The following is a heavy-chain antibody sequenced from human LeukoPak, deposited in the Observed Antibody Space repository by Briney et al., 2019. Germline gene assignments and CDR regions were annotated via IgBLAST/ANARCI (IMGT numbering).Heavy chain of an antibody. V-gene: IGHV5-51*01. CDR3: VLAGSGSYYFDY. J-gene: IGHJ4*02. Sequence: GESLKISCKGFGYRFTNYWIGWVRQMPGKGLEWMGIIYPGDSDTRYSPSFQGQVTISADKSINTAYLQWSSLKASDTAMYYCVLAGSGSYYFDYWGQGILITVSS. CDR2: IYPGDSDT. D-gene: IGHD3-10*01. CDR1: GYRFTNYW.